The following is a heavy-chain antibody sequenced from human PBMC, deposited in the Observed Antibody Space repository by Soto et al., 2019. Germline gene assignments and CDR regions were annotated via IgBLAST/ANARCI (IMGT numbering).Heavy chain of an antibody. CDR3: ARDRDATIGNYFDF. CDR1: GYPFTSYH. D-gene: IGHD1-1*01. CDR2: INPSDGRT. Sequence: ASVKVSCKASGYPFTSYHMHWMRQAPGQGLEWMGIINPSDGRTRYGEKFQGRVTINPDTSKNQFSLQLDSVTPDDTAVYYCARDRDATIGNYFDFWGQGTLVTVSS. J-gene: IGHJ4*02. V-gene: IGHV1-46*01.